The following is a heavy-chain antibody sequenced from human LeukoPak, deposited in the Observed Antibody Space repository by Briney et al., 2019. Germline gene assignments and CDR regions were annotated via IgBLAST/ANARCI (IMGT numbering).Heavy chain of an antibody. CDR1: GFTFSDYY. V-gene: IGHV4-59*04. CDR2: IYYSGRT. Sequence: GSLSLSCAASGFTFSDYYMSWIRQPPGKGLECIGSIYYSGRTYYNPSPKSPVTISVDTSKNHFSLKLSSMIAADTAFYYGARHVAAGPGADAFDIWGQGTIVTVSS. CDR3: ARHVAAGPGADAFDI. J-gene: IGHJ3*02. D-gene: IGHD6-13*01.